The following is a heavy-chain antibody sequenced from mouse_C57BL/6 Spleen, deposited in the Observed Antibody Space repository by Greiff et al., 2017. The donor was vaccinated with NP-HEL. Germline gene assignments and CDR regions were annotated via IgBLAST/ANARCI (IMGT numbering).Heavy chain of an antibody. D-gene: IGHD4-1*01. J-gene: IGHJ2*01. CDR3: TRRGVGWDLYYFDY. CDR2: IYPGNSDT. CDR1: GYTFTSYW. V-gene: IGHV1-5*01. Sequence: SGTVLARPGASVKMSCKTSGYTFTSYWMHCVKQRPGQGLEWIGAIYPGNSDTSYNQKFKGKAKLTAATAASTAYMELSSLTNEDSAVYYGTRRGVGWDLYYFDYWGQGTTLTVSS.